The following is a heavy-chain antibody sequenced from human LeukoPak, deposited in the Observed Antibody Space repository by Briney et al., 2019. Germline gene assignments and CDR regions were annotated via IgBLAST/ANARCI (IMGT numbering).Heavy chain of an antibody. CDR1: GDSISTDHY. J-gene: IGHJ3*02. D-gene: IGHD1-26*01. CDR3: ARDSFTVGRPTPSDVFDI. Sequence: SETLSLTCTVSGDSISTDHYWSWIRQTPGKGLEWIGYIYSRGTTHYNPSLTGRVAISLDTSKNQFSLNLRSVTAADTALYYCARDSFTVGRPTPSDVFDIWGQGTTVTVSS. CDR2: IYSRGTT. V-gene: IGHV4-59*11.